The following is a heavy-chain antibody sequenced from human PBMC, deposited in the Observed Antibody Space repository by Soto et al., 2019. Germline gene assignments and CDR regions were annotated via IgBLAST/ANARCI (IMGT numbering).Heavy chain of an antibody. CDR2: ISGSGGST. CDR1: GFTFSSYA. D-gene: IGHD2-21*02. Sequence: EVPLLESGGGLVQPGGSLRLSCAASGFTFSSYAMIWVRQAPGKGLEWVSAISGSGGSTYYADSVKGRFTISSDNSKNTLYLQMNSLRAEDTAVYYCAKDDLPQRGLNWFDPWGQGTLVTVSS. J-gene: IGHJ5*02. CDR3: AKDDLPQRGLNWFDP. V-gene: IGHV3-23*01.